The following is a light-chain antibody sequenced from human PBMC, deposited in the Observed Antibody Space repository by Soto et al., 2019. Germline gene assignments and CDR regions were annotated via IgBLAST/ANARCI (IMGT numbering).Light chain of an antibody. J-gene: IGKJ2*01. CDR2: RAS. V-gene: IGKV1-5*03. Sequence: DIQMTQSPSTLSASVGDRVTITCRASQSIRTWLAWYQQKAGKAPKLLIYRASSLESGVPSRFSGSGSGTEFTLTISSLQHDDFATYYCQQYDSYSATFGQGTKVDIK. CDR3: QQYDSYSAT. CDR1: QSIRTW.